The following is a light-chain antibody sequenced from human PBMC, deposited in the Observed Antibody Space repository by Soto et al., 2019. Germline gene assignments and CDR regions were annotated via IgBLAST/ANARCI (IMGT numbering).Light chain of an antibody. CDR1: SSDVGGYKY. V-gene: IGLV2-14*01. CDR3: GSFITSHTHVV. CDR2: EVS. Sequence: QSALTQPASVSGSPGQSVTISCTGTSSDVGGYKYVSWYQHHPGKAPKLVIFEVSNRPSGVSNRFSGSKSGNTASLTISGLQPEDEADDYCGSFITSHTHVVFGGGTKLTVL. J-gene: IGLJ2*01.